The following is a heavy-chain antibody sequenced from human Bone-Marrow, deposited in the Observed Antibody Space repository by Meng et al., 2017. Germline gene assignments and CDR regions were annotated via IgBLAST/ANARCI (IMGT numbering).Heavy chain of an antibody. D-gene: IGHD2-21*01. J-gene: IGHJ4*02. V-gene: IGHV1-2*06. Sequence: HVVPALSTVDVHATSLLFACTASGYFLTAYFIHLVRQAPAPVLGWLVHINPHSGETLYAQKFQGRVSMTGDTSISTAYVELSSLRSDDTAVYYCVRDENISLGKLFGDYWGQGTMVTVSS. CDR2: INPHSGET. CDR3: VRDENISLGKLFGDY. CDR1: GYFLTAYF.